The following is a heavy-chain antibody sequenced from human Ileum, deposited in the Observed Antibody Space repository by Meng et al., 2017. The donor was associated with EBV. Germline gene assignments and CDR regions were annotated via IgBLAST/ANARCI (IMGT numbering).Heavy chain of an antibody. J-gene: IGHJ4*02. D-gene: IGHD5/OR15-5a*01. V-gene: IGHV3-30*18. CDR1: GFTFSDYG. CDR3: AKEEVSRRFDY. Sequence: GQLGESGGGVVQPGRSLRLSCAASGFTFSDYGMHWVRQAPGKGLEWVAVISYDGSTKYYVDSVKGRLTISRDNSKSTLYLQMNSLRDEDTAVYYCAKEEVSRRFDYWGQGTLVTVSS. CDR2: ISYDGSTK.